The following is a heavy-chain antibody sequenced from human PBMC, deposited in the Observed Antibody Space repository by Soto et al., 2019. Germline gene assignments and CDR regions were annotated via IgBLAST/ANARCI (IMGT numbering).Heavy chain of an antibody. Sequence: GASVKVSCKASGYTFTSYGISWVRQAPGQGLEWMGWISAYNGNTNYAQKLQGRVTMTTDTSTSTAYMELRSLRSDDTAFYYCARDQSTVTTRGGDAFDIWGQGTMVTVSS. D-gene: IGHD4-17*01. J-gene: IGHJ3*02. CDR1: GYTFTSYG. V-gene: IGHV1-18*01. CDR2: ISAYNGNT. CDR3: ARDQSTVTTRGGDAFDI.